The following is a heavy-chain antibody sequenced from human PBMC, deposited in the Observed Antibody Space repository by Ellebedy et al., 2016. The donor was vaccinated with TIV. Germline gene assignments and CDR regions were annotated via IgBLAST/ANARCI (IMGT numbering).Heavy chain of an antibody. CDR2: ISYDGSNK. CDR1: GFTFSNYG. CDR3: AKALDYGDGYGMNV. Sequence: GESLKISCAASGFTFSNYGMHWVRQAPGKGLEWVAVISYDGSNKNYADSVKGRFTISRDNSKNTLDLQMNSLRAEDTAVYYCAKALDYGDGYGMNVWGQGTTVTVSS. D-gene: IGHD4-17*01. V-gene: IGHV3-30*18. J-gene: IGHJ6*02.